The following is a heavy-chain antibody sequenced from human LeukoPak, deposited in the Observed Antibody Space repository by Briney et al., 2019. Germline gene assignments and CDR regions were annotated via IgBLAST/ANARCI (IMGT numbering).Heavy chain of an antibody. CDR1: GFTFSSYA. Sequence: QPGGSLRLSCAASGFTFSSYAMSWVRQAPGKGLEWVSGISGSGSNTYYADSVKGRFTISRDNSKNTLYLQMNSLRAEDTAVYYCAKGGWSVCSGGSCYSHDAFDIWGQGTMVTVSS. CDR2: ISGSGSNT. J-gene: IGHJ3*02. V-gene: IGHV3-23*01. CDR3: AKGGWSVCSGGSCYSHDAFDI. D-gene: IGHD2-15*01.